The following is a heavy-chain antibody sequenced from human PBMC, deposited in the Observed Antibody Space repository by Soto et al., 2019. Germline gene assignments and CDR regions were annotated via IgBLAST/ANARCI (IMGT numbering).Heavy chain of an antibody. Sequence: QVQLQQWGAGLLKPSETLSLTCAVYGGSFSGYYWSWIRQPPGKGLEWIGEINHSGSTNYNPSLKSRVTISGDTSKNQFSLKLSSVTAADTAGYYCARLPARLEDKGPPANDYWGQGTLVTVSS. CDR3: ARLPARLEDKGPPANDY. CDR2: INHSGST. V-gene: IGHV4-34*01. CDR1: GGSFSGYY. J-gene: IGHJ4*02. D-gene: IGHD2-15*01.